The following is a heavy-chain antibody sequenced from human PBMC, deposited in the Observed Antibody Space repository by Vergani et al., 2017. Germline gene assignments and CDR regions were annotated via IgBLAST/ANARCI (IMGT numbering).Heavy chain of an antibody. CDR1: GFTFSSYA. CDR3: ARIVGFWFDP. CDR2: ISGSGGST. V-gene: IGHV3-23*01. Sequence: EVQLLESGGGLVQPGGSLRLSCAASGFTFSSYAMSWVRQAPGKGLEWVSAISGSGGSTYYADSVKGRFTISKDTSKSQVVLTMTNMDPVDTATYYCARIVGFWFDPWGQGTLVTVSS. J-gene: IGHJ5*02. D-gene: IGHD1-26*01.